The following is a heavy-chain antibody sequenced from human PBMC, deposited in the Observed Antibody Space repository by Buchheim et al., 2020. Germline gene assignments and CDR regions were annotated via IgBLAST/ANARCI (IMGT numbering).Heavy chain of an antibody. Sequence: EVQLVESGGGSVQPGGSLRLSCTGFGFTFRSDWMDWVRQAPGKGLEWVANINQDGSERYYVDSVRGRFTISRENAKNQVFLQMDSLRAEDTAVYYCSRTLDDWGQGIL. J-gene: IGHJ4*02. CDR2: INQDGSER. CDR1: GFTFRSDW. CDR3: SRTLDD. V-gene: IGHV3-7*01.